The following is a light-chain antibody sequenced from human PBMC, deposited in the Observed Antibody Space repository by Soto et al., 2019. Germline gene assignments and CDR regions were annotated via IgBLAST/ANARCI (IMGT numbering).Light chain of an antibody. V-gene: IGLV2-14*01. Sequence: QSALTQPASVSGSPGQSITISCTGASSDVGGYNYLSWYLQHPGKAPKLLIYEVSNRPSGVSNRFSGSKSGNTASLTISGLQAEDEADYYCSSYTVSSTLVFGGGTKVTVL. CDR1: SSDVGGYNY. J-gene: IGLJ2*01. CDR2: EVS. CDR3: SSYTVSSTLV.